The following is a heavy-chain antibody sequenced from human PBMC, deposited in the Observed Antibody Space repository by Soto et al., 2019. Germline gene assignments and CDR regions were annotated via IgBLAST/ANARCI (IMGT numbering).Heavy chain of an antibody. CDR1: GGSISGYS. D-gene: IGHD4-17*01. J-gene: IGHJ4*02. V-gene: IGHV4-59*01. CDR3: AYGVALGPFAS. Sequence: PSETRSLSCPVFGGSISGYSGGCIQQPPGKGLEGIGCICNGGSTNYNPSLKSRFTISVDTSKTQSSLKLSSVHAADTAVYYCAYGVALGPFASWGQGTLVTVYS. CDR2: ICNGGST.